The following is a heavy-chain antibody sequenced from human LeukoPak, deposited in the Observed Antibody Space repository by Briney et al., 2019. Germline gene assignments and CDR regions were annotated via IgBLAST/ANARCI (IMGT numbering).Heavy chain of an antibody. V-gene: IGHV4-34*01. CDR3: ARGRRLLWFGELLNPNYFDY. CDR1: GGSFSGYY. J-gene: IGHJ4*02. Sequence: SETLSLTCAVYGGSFSGYYWSWIRQPPGKGLEWIREINHSGSTNYNPSLKSRVTISVDTSKNQFSLKLSSVTAADTAVYYCARGRRLLWFGELLNPNYFDYWGQGTLVTVSS. CDR2: INHSGST. D-gene: IGHD3-10*01.